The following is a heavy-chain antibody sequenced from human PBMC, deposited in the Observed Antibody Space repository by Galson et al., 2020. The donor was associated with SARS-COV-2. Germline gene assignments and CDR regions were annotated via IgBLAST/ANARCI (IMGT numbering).Heavy chain of an antibody. J-gene: IGHJ4*02. V-gene: IGHV6-1*01. D-gene: IGHD3-22*01. Sequence: SQTLSLTCAISGDSVSSSSAAWNWVRQSPSRGLEWLGRTYYSSKWYNDYAVSVKSRITINPDTSKNQFSLQLNSVTPEDAAVYYCARGSAYYAYFNYWGQGSLVTVSS. CDR2: TYYSSKWYN. CDR3: ARGSAYYAYFNY. CDR1: GDSVSSSSAA.